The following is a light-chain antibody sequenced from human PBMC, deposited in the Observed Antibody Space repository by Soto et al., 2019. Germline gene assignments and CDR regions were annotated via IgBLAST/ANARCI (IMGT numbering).Light chain of an antibody. CDR3: QHYYDYSWT. Sequence: DVQMTQSPSTLSASVGDRVTITCRASQSIGDWLAWFQQKPGRAPKLLIYKASRLESGAPATFSGSASGTEFTLTISSLQPDDFATYYCQHYYDYSWTFGQGTKVDIK. CDR1: QSIGDW. CDR2: KAS. J-gene: IGKJ1*01. V-gene: IGKV1-5*03.